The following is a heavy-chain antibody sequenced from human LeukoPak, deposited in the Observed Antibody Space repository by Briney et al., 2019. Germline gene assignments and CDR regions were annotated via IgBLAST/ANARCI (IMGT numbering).Heavy chain of an antibody. J-gene: IGHJ4*02. CDR1: GFTFSSYS. Sequence: PGGSLRLSCAASGFTFSSYSMNWVRQAPGKGLEWVSSISSSSSYIYYADSVKGRFTISRDNAKNSLYLQMNSLRAEDTAVYYCARDGVGAMSRLKDYWGQGTLVTVSS. D-gene: IGHD1-26*01. CDR2: ISSSSSYI. CDR3: ARDGVGAMSRLKDY. V-gene: IGHV3-21*01.